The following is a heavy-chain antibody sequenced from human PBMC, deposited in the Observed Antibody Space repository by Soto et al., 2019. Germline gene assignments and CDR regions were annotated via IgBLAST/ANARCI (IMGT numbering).Heavy chain of an antibody. J-gene: IGHJ4*02. V-gene: IGHV1-69*01. Sequence: QVQLVQSGAEVRKPGSSVKVSCKASGGTFSNHAISWVRQAPGQGPEWMGGIIPISGTTNYAEKFLGRVTITADESMTTAYMEMSSLRSEDRAVYYCARGPDRSGFYLFDYWGQGTLVTVSS. CDR1: GGTFSNHA. D-gene: IGHD3-22*01. CDR3: ARGPDRSGFYLFDY. CDR2: IIPISGTT.